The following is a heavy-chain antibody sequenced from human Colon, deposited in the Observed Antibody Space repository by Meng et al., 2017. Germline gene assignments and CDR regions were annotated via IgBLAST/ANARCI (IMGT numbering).Heavy chain of an antibody. CDR3: ARENNYYDSSGYPNYDAFDI. D-gene: IGHD3-22*01. J-gene: IGHJ3*02. Sequence: ASVKVSCKASGYTFTSYGISWVRQAPGQGLEWMGWISAYNGNTNYAQKLQGRVTMTTDTSTSTAYMELRSLRSDHTAVYYCARENNYYDSSGYPNYDAFDIWGQGTMVTVSS. V-gene: IGHV1-18*01. CDR2: ISAYNGNT. CDR1: GYTFTSYG.